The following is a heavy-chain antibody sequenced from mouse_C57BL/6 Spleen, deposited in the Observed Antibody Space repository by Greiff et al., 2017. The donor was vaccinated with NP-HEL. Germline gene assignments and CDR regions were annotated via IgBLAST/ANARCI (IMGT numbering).Heavy chain of an antibody. CDR1: GFNIKDDY. D-gene: IGHD1-1*01. Sequence: VQLKQSGAELVRPGASVKLSCTASGFNIKDDYMHWVKQRPEQGLEWIGWIDPENGDTEYASKFQGKATITVDTSSNTASLQLSSLTSEDAAVYDCTTDYGSSFYYFDYWGKGTTLTVSS. CDR3: TTDYGSSFYYFDY. V-gene: IGHV14-4*01. J-gene: IGHJ2*01. CDR2: IDPENGDT.